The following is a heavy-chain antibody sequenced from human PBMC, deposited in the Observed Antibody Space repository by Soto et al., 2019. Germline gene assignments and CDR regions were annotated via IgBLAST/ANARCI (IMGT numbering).Heavy chain of an antibody. CDR1: GFTFDDYG. CDR2: ISYDGSNK. Sequence: GGSLRLSCAASGFTFDDYGMSWVRQAPGKGLEWVAVISYDGSNKYYADSVKGRFTISRDNSKNTLYLQMNSLRAEDTAVYYCARSGGYYYDSSGYYSPSDYWGQGTLVTVSS. V-gene: IGHV3-30*03. D-gene: IGHD3-22*01. J-gene: IGHJ4*02. CDR3: ARSGGYYYDSSGYYSPSDY.